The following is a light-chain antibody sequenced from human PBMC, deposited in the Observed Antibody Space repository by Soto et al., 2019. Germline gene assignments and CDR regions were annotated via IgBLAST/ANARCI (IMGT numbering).Light chain of an antibody. CDR2: LNSDGGH. CDR1: SGHSTYA. V-gene: IGLV4-69*01. Sequence: QAVLTQSPSASASLGASVKLTCTLSSGHSTYAIAWHHQQPEKGPRFVMKLNSDGGHNKGDGIPDRFSGSSSGAERYLTISSLQSEDEGDYYCQTWGSGSVVFGGGTKLTVL. CDR3: QTWGSGSVV. J-gene: IGLJ2*01.